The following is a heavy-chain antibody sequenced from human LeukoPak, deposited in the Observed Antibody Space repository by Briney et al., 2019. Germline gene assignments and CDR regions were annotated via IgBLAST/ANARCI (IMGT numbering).Heavy chain of an antibody. CDR1: GFTFNDYY. V-gene: IGHV3-11*01. J-gene: IGHJ5*02. CDR3: ATDGAGFDT. CDR2: INIGGTNT. Sequence: GGSLRLSCAASGFTFNDYYMSWIRQAPGKGLEWLSYINIGGTNTHCADSVKGRFTISRDNAKKSLYLEMDNLRAEDTAVYYCATDGAGFDTWGQGVLVTVSS.